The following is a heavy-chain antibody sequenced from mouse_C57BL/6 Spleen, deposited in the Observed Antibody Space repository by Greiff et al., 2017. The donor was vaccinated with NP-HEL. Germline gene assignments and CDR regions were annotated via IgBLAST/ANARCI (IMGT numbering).Heavy chain of an antibody. J-gene: IGHJ1*03. Sequence: QVQLQQPGAELVKPGASVKMSCKASGYTFTSYWITWVKQRPGQGLEWIGDIYPGSGSTNYNEKFKSKATLTVDTSSSTAYMQLSSLTSEDSAVYYCARSTPPYWYFDVWGTGTTVTVSS. CDR1: GYTFTSYW. CDR3: ARSTPPYWYFDV. V-gene: IGHV1-55*01. D-gene: IGHD2-1*01. CDR2: IYPGSGST.